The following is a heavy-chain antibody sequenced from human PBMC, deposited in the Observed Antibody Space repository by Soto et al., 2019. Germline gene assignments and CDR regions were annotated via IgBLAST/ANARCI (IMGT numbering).Heavy chain of an antibody. J-gene: IGHJ5*02. CDR1: DSYINSPFYY. CDR2: IFYSGST. V-gene: IGHV4-31*03. D-gene: IGHD3-10*01. Sequence: SETKSHTNTFSDSYINSPFYYLTWKKQHPGKGLEWIGYIFYSGSTFYNPSLKSRVTISIDTSKIQFFLNLNSVTAADTAVYYCARETTGISMVPGVNCFDPWGQGTLVTVSS. CDR3: ARETTGISMVPGVNCFDP.